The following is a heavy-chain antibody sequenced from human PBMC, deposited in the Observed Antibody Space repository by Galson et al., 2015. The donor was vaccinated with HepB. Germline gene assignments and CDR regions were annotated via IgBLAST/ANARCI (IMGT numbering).Heavy chain of an antibody. D-gene: IGHD3-9*01. J-gene: IGHJ4*02. V-gene: IGHV3-23*01. CDR1: EFIFKNYA. CDR3: AKASILRFFDWFSD. CDR2: ISSRGDIT. Sequence: SLRLSCAASEFIFKNYAMSWVRQAPGKGLEWVSGISSRGDITYYADSVKGRFTISRDNSKNTLYLQMNSLRAEDTALYYCAKASILRFFDWFSDWGQGTLVTVSS.